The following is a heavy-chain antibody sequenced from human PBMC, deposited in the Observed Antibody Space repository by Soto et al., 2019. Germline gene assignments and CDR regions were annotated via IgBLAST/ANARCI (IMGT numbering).Heavy chain of an antibody. J-gene: IGHJ5*02. D-gene: IGHD6-13*01. CDR3: AKGLVSASINWYGNWFDP. CDR2: ISTDGSKE. Sequence: HPGGSLRLSCAASGFTFTSYAMHWVRQAPGKGLEWVAVISTDGSKENYEDSVKGRFTISRDNSKNTLYLQMNSLRVEDTAVYYCAKGLVSASINWYGNWFDPWGQGTLVTVSS. V-gene: IGHV3-30*18. CDR1: GFTFTSYA.